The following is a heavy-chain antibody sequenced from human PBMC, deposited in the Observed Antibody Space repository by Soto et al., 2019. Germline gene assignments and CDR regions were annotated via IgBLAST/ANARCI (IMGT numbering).Heavy chain of an antibody. J-gene: IGHJ4*02. Sequence: QVQLQESGPKLVKPSQTLSLTCSVSGGSISTVGHYWTWIRQPPGKGLEWIGSIYHTGSTYYSKSLRSRLTMSLDTSKSQFSLRLSSVTAADTAVYYCATATGTLRSRNCDYWGQGSLVTVSS. CDR3: ATATGTLRSRNCDY. V-gene: IGHV4-31*03. CDR1: GGSISTVGHY. D-gene: IGHD1-1*01. CDR2: IYHTGST.